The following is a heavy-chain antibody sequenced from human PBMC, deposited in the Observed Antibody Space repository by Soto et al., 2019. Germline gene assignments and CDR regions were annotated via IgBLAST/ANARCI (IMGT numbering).Heavy chain of an antibody. CDR2: MNPNSGNT. CDR1: GYTFTSYD. D-gene: IGHD3-22*01. CDR3: ARVLLPYIPKHYGSATGPHVVFDY. Sequence: ASVKVSCKASGYTFTSYDINWVRQATGQGLEWMGWMNPNSGNTGYAQKFQGRVTMTRNTSISTAYMELSSLRSEDTAVYYCARVLLPYIPKHYGSATGPHVVFDYWGQGTLVTVSS. J-gene: IGHJ4*02. V-gene: IGHV1-8*01.